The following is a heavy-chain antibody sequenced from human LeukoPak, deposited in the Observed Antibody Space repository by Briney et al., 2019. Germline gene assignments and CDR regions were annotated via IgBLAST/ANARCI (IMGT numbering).Heavy chain of an antibody. V-gene: IGHV1-2*02. CDR2: IKPTSGGT. Sequence: EASVKVSCKASGYTFTGYYIHWVRQAPGQGLEWMGWIKPTSGGTSYAQNLQGRVTMTRDTSINTAYMQLSRLRSEDTAVYYVARVRECEEISGATRDYFDYWGQGTLVTVSS. CDR1: GYTFTGYY. D-gene: IGHD3-3*01. J-gene: IGHJ4*02. CDR3: ARVRECEEISGATRDYFDY.